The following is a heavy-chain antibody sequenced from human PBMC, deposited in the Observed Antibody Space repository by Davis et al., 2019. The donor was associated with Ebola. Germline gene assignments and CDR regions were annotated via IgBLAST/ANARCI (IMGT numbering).Heavy chain of an antibody. J-gene: IGHJ6*02. V-gene: IGHV1-69*13. CDR1: GGTFSSYA. CDR2: IIPIFGTA. Sequence: SVKVSCKASGGTFSSYAISWVRQAPGQGLEWMGGIIPIFGTANYAQKFQGRVTITADESTSTAYMELSSLRSDDTAVYYCARDRWSLLYYYGMDVWGQGTTVTVSS. D-gene: IGHD4-23*01. CDR3: ARDRWSLLYYYGMDV.